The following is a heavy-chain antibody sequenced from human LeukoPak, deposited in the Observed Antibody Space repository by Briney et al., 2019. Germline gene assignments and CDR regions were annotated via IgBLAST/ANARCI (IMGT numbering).Heavy chain of an antibody. CDR2: ISSSSSYI. CDR1: GFTFSSYS. Sequence: PGGSLRLSCAASGFTFSSYSMNWVRQAPGKGLEWVSSISSSSSYIYYADSVKGRFTISRDNAKNSLYLQMNSLRAEDTAVYYCARHLLGITGYTYGRGIDYWGQGTLVTVSS. J-gene: IGHJ4*02. D-gene: IGHD5-18*01. V-gene: IGHV3-21*01. CDR3: ARHLLGITGYTYGRGIDY.